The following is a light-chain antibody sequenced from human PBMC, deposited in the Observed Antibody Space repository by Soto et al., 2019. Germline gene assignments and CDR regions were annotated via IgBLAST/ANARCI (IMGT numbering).Light chain of an antibody. V-gene: IGLV2-23*02. Sequence: QSVLTQPASVSGSPGQSITISCTGTSSDVGSYNLVSWYQQHPGKAPKLMIYEVSKRPSGVSNRFSGSKSGNTASLTISGLQAEDEAYYYCCSYAGSCVVFGGGTKLTVL. CDR2: EVS. J-gene: IGLJ2*01. CDR1: SSDVGSYNL. CDR3: CSYAGSCVV.